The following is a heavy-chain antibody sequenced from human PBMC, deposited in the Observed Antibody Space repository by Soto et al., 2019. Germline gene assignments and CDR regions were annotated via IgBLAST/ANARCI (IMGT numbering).Heavy chain of an antibody. CDR1: GDSVSSNSAA. CDR3: ARGRYYDFWSQEFYYYGMDV. CDR2: TYYRSKWYN. J-gene: IGHJ6*02. Sequence: SQTLSLTCAISGDSVSSNSAAWNWIRQSPSRGLEWLGRTYYRSKWYNDYAVSVKSRITINPDTSKSQFSLQLNSVTPEDTAVYYCARGRYYDFWSQEFYYYGMDVWGQGTTVTVSS. D-gene: IGHD3-3*01. V-gene: IGHV6-1*01.